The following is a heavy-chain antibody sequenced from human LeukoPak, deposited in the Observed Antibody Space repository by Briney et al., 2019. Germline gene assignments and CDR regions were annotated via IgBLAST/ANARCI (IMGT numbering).Heavy chain of an antibody. CDR3: TRLVPSSENYCGSGSYSPDYFDS. J-gene: IGHJ4*02. CDR1: GLTFSCSA. V-gene: IGHV3-73*01. D-gene: IGHD3-10*01. CDR2: IRSKANSYTT. Sequence: GGSLKLSYAASGLTFSCSAMPSVRRASGKGQEWIGRIRSKANSYTTAHAASVKGRVTISRDESKNTAYLQMNSLKTEHTAVYCCTRLVPSSENYCGSGSYSPDYFDSGGQGTLVTVSS.